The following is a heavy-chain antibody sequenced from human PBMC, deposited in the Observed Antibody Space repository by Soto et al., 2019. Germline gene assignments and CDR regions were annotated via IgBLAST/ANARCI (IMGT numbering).Heavy chain of an antibody. CDR2: ISYDGSNR. D-gene: IGHD3-16*01. CDR1: GFTFSSYA. V-gene: IGHV3-30-3*01. J-gene: IGHJ4*01. Sequence: PGGSLRLSCAASGFTFSSYAMHWVRQAPGKGLEWVAVISYDGSNRYYADSVKGRFTISRDNSKNTLYLQMNSLRAEDTAVYYCARDPSMITFGGVFSDWFD. CDR3: ARDPSMITFGGVFSDWFD.